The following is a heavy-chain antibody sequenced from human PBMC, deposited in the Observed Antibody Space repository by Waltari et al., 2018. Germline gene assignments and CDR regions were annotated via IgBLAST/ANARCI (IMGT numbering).Heavy chain of an antibody. D-gene: IGHD6-6*01. CDR1: GGSISSSSYY. J-gene: IGHJ4*02. V-gene: IGHV4-39*07. CDR2: IYYSGST. CDR3: ARTRSSIAARPVDY. Sequence: QLQLQESGPGLVKPSATLSLTCTVSGGSISSSSYYWGWIRKPPGKGLEWIGSIYYSGSTYYNPSLKSRVTISVDTSKNQFSLKLSSVTAADTAVYYCARTRSSIAARPVDYWGQGTLVTVSS.